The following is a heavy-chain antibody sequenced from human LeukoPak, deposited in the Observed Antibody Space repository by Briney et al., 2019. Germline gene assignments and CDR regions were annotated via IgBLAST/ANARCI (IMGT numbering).Heavy chain of an antibody. Sequence: GGSLRLSCTASGFTFGDDGMSWFRQAPGKGLEWVSYISSSGSTIYYADSVKGRFTISRDNAKNSLYLQMNSLRAEDTAVYYCARDETAMVLGAFDIWGQGTMVTVSS. CDR2: ISSSGSTI. D-gene: IGHD5-18*01. J-gene: IGHJ3*02. V-gene: IGHV3-11*01. CDR1: GFTFGDDG. CDR3: ARDETAMVLGAFDI.